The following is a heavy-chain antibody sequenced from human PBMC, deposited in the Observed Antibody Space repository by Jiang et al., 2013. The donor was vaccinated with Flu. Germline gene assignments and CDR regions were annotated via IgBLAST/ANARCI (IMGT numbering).Heavy chain of an antibody. V-gene: IGHV5-51*03. CDR2: IYPGDSDT. J-gene: IGHJ6*02. D-gene: IGHD5-18*01. Sequence: SGAEVKKPGESQKISCKGSGYSFTSYWIGWVRQMPGKGLEWMGIIYPGDSDTRYSPSFQGQVTISADKSISTAYLQWSSLKASDTAMYYCATVDTAMVPGGSYYYYGMDVWGQGTTVTVSS. CDR3: ATVDTAMVPGGSYYYYGMDV. CDR1: GYSFTSYW.